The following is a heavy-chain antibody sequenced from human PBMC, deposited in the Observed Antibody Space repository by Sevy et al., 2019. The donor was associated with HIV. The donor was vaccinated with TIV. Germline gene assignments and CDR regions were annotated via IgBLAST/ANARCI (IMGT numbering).Heavy chain of an antibody. J-gene: IGHJ5*02. CDR1: GYTFTSFG. D-gene: IGHD3-22*01. Sequence: ASVKVSCKASGYTFTSFGISWVRQAPGQGLEWVGWISVYNGKINYAQNFQGRVTMTTDTSTRTAYMELKSLRSDDTVVYYCARRGAFDFDTSGFLSPWGQGTLVTVSS. CDR3: ARRGAFDFDTSGFLSP. V-gene: IGHV1-18*01. CDR2: ISVYNGKI.